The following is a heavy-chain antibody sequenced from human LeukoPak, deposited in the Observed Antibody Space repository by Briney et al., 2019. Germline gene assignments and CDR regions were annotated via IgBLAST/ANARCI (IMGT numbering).Heavy chain of an antibody. V-gene: IGHV3-21*01. CDR2: ISSSSSYI. CDR3: ARDTLAGGAFDY. J-gene: IGHJ4*02. CDR1: GFTFSSYS. Sequence: GRSLRLSCAASGFTFSSYSMNWVRQAPGKGLEWVSSISSSSSYIYYADSVKGRFTISRDNAKNSLYLQMNSLRAEDTAVYYCARDTLAGGAFDYWGQGTLVTVSS.